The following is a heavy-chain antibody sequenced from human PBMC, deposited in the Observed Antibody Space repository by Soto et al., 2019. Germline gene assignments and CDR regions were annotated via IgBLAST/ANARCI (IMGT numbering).Heavy chain of an antibody. CDR2: IYYSGST. V-gene: IGHV4-39*01. CDR1: GCSISSSSYY. D-gene: IGHD3-16*01. J-gene: IGHJ5*02. Sequence: XETLSLTCTVAGCSISSSSYYWGWIRQPPGKGLEWIGIIYYSGSTYYNPSLKSRVTISVDTSKNQFSLKLSSVTAADTAVYYCARRGRDRDSNWFDHWGQGTLVTVSS. CDR3: ARRGRDRDSNWFDH.